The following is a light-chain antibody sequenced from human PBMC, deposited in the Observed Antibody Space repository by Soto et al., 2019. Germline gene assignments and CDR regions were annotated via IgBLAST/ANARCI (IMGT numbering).Light chain of an antibody. Sequence: EIVLTQSPGTLSLSPGERATLSCGASQSVTSNYLAWYQQKPGQAPRLLIFGASIRVTGIPDRFIGSGSGTVFTLTISRLEPEDFAVYYCQHYVTSLTTFGQGTKVDIK. J-gene: IGKJ1*01. CDR1: QSVTSNY. V-gene: IGKV3-20*01. CDR3: QHYVTSLTT. CDR2: GAS.